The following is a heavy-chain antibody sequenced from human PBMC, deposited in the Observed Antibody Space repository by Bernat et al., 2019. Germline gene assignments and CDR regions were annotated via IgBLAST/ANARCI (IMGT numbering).Heavy chain of an antibody. V-gene: IGHV3-21*01. CDR3: ARWGHLGELSLSAY. D-gene: IGHD3-16*02. J-gene: IGHJ4*02. CDR2: ITSSSTYI. Sequence: EVQLVESGGGLVKPGGSLRLSCAASGFTLSSNSMNWVRQAPGKGLEWVSCITSSSTYIYYADSVKCRFTITRDNAKNSLYLQMSSLRAEDTAMYYCARWGHLGELSLSAYWGQGTLVTVSS. CDR1: GFTLSSNS.